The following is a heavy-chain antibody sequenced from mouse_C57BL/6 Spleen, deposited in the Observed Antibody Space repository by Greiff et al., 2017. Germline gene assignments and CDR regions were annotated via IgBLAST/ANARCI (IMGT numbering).Heavy chain of an antibody. CDR2: IDPSDSYT. Sequence: QVQLQQPGAELVMPGASVKLSCKASGYTFTSYWMHWVKQRPGQGLEWIGEIDPSDSYTNYNQKFKGKSTLTVDKSSSTAYMQLSSLTSDDSAVYYCARRAYYGSSYWYFDVWGTGTTVTVSS. D-gene: IGHD1-1*01. CDR3: ARRAYYGSSYWYFDV. CDR1: GYTFTSYW. J-gene: IGHJ1*03. V-gene: IGHV1-69*01.